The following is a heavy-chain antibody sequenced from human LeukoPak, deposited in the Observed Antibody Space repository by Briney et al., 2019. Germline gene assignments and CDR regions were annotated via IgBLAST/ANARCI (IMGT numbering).Heavy chain of an antibody. Sequence: GASVKDSCKPSGYTFTGYYMHWVRQAPGQGLEWMGRINPNSGATNYAQKFQGRVTMTRDTSISTAYMELTTLRSDDTAVYYCAKSIEYCGADCYGYFDLWGRGTLVTVSS. V-gene: IGHV1-2*06. J-gene: IGHJ2*01. CDR3: AKSIEYCGADCYGYFDL. D-gene: IGHD2-21*02. CDR2: INPNSGAT. CDR1: GYTFTGYY.